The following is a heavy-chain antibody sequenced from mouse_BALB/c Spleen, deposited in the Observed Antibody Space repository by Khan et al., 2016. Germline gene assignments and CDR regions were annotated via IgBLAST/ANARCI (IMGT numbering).Heavy chain of an antibody. CDR1: GYTFTNYG. CDR2: INTYTGEP. J-gene: IGHJ4*01. CDR3: ARRRGYLSAMDY. D-gene: IGHD2-3*01. Sequence: QVQLKQSGPELKKPGETVKISCKASGYTFTNYGMNWVKQAPGKGLKWMGWINTYTGEPTYADDFKGRFAFSLATSASTAYLQINHLKNENMATYFCARRRGYLSAMDYWGQGTSVTVSS. V-gene: IGHV9-1*02.